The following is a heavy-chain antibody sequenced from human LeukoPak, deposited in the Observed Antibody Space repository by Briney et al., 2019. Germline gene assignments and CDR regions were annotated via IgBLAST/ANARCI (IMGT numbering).Heavy chain of an antibody. CDR3: ARSPRFLEWLPIDY. V-gene: IGHV4-59*08. CDR1: GGSISSYY. D-gene: IGHD3-3*01. Sequence: PSETLSLTCTVSGGSISSYYWGWIRQPPGKGLEWIGYIYYSGSTNYNPSLKSRVTISVDTSKNQFSLKLSSVTAADTAVYYCARSPRFLEWLPIDYWGQGTLVTVSS. CDR2: IYYSGST. J-gene: IGHJ4*02.